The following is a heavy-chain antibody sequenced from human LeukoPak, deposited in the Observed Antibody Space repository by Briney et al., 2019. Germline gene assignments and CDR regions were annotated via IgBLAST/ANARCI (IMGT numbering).Heavy chain of an antibody. CDR3: AREGVVVAASSPLVSSYYGMDV. CDR2: ISYDGSNK. CDR1: GFTFSSHW. Sequence: GGSLRLSCAASGFTFSSHWMTWVRQAPGKGLEWVAVISYDGSNKYYADSVKGRFTISRDNSKNTLYLQMNSLRAEDTAVHYCAREGVVVAASSPLVSSYYGMDVWGQGTTVTVSS. V-gene: IGHV3-30-3*01. J-gene: IGHJ6*02. D-gene: IGHD2-15*01.